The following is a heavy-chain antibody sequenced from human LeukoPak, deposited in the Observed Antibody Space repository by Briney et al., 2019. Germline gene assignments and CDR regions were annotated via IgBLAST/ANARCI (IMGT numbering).Heavy chain of an antibody. J-gene: IGHJ4*02. Sequence: SETLSLTCTVSGGSVSSYYWSWIRQPPGKGLEWIGYTHSSGSTKYSPSLKSRVTISVDTSKNQFSLKLSSVTAADTAVYYCARMTSDYYDSSGYYPFDYWGQGTLVTVSS. CDR3: ARMTSDYYDSSGYYPFDY. D-gene: IGHD3-22*01. CDR1: GGSVSSYY. V-gene: IGHV4-59*02. CDR2: THSSGST.